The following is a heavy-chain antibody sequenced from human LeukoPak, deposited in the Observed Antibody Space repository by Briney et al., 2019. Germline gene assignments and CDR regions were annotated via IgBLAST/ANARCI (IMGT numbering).Heavy chain of an antibody. J-gene: IGHJ6*02. CDR3: ARDPRGGAAAVYGMDV. Sequence: PGGSLRLSCAASGIIVSNNYMSWVRQTPGRGLEWLSIIYPGGDTYYPDSVKGRFTISRDNSKNTLYLQMNSLRAEDTAVYYCARDPRGGAAAVYGMDVWGQGTTVTVSS. CDR2: IYPGGDT. V-gene: IGHV3-66*01. D-gene: IGHD6-13*01. CDR1: GIIVSNNY.